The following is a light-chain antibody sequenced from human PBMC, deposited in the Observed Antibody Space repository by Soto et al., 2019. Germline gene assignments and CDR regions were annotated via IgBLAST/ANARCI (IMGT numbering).Light chain of an antibody. J-gene: IGKJ5*01. CDR2: ATS. CDR3: QPSYKMPS. CDR1: RNVSIY. Sequence: EIPLTQSPSSLAASVGDRLTLICRASRNVSIYLNWYQHKPGKGPTLLIHATSNLQIGVPSRFSGSGSGTEFTLTISRLEPEDFGTYYCQPSYKMPSFGQGTRLVIK. V-gene: IGKV1-39*01.